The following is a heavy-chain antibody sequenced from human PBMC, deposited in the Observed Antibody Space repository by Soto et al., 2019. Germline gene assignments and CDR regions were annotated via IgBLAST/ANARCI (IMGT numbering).Heavy chain of an antibody. J-gene: IGHJ6*02. D-gene: IGHD1-26*01. CDR2: IYYSGST. V-gene: IGHV4-59*01. CDR3: ARLMAAFGAPDV. CDR1: GGSISSYY. Sequence: SETLSLTCTVSGGSISSYYWSWIRQPPGKGLEWIGYIYYSGSTNYNPSLKSRVTISVDTSKNQFSLKLSSVTAADTAVYYCARLMAAFGAPDVWGQGTTVTVSS.